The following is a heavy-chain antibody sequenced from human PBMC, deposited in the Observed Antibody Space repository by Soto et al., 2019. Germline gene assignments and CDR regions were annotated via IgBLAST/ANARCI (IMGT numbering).Heavy chain of an antibody. CDR3: AKDLHWYGMDV. Sequence: VQLVESGGGVVQPGRPLSFSCTASGFTFISYPMHWFRQAPGKGLEWVSDSSHNGGRTHYADSVRGRFNISRDNSRNTLYLQMSSLRAEDTALYYCAKDLHWYGMDVWGQGTTVTVSS. J-gene: IGHJ6*02. CDR2: SSHNGGRT. D-gene: IGHD1-1*01. V-gene: IGHV3-23*04. CDR1: GFTFISYP.